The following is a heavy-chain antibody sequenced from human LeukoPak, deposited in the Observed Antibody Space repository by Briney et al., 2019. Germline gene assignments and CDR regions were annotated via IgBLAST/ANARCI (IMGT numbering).Heavy chain of an antibody. J-gene: IGHJ4*02. CDR2: INSDGSST. V-gene: IGHV3-74*01. CDR3: ARGPRGVWGSQKSPPDY. D-gene: IGHD3-16*01. Sequence: PGGSLRLSCAASGFTFSSYWMHWVRQAPGKGLVWVSRINSDGSSTSYADSVKGRFTISRDNAKNSLYLQMNSLRAEDTAVYYCARGPRGVWGSQKSPPDYWGQGTLVTVSS. CDR1: GFTFSSYW.